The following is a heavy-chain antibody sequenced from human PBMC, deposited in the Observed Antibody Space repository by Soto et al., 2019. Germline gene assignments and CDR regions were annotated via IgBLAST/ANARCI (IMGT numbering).Heavy chain of an antibody. D-gene: IGHD4-17*01. CDR2: ISYDGSNK. CDR1: GFTFSSYA. Sequence: QVQLVESGGGVVQPGRSLRLSCAASGFTFSSYAMHWVRQAPGKGLVRVAVISYDGSNKYYADSVKGRFTIYRDNSKNTLYLQMNILRAEDTAVYYCARTWGGEVDYWGQGTLVTVSS. CDR3: ARTWGGEVDY. V-gene: IGHV3-30-3*01. J-gene: IGHJ4*02.